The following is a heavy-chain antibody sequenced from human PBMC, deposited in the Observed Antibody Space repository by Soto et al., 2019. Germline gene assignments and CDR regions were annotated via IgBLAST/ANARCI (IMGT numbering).Heavy chain of an antibody. J-gene: IGHJ4*02. D-gene: IGHD6-13*01. CDR3: ARDLYSSSWYPGGY. V-gene: IGHV3-21*01. CDR2: ISSSSSYI. Sequence: EVQLVESGGGLVKPGGSLRLSCAASGFTFSSDSMNWVRQAPGKGLEWVSSISSSSSYIYYADSVKGRFTISRDNAKNSLYLQMNSLRAEDTAVYYCARDLYSSSWYPGGYWGQGTLVTVSS. CDR1: GFTFSSDS.